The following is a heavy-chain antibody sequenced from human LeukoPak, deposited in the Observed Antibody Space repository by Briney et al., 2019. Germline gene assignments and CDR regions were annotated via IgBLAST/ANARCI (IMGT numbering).Heavy chain of an antibody. CDR2: ISGSGGST. Sequence: PGGSLRLSCAASGFTFSSYAMSWVRQAPGKGLEWASAISGSGGSTYYADSVKGRFTISRDNSKNTLFLQMNSLRGEDTAVYYCAKDRDNWNSNYFDYWGQGTLVTVSS. D-gene: IGHD1-1*01. J-gene: IGHJ4*02. CDR1: GFTFSSYA. V-gene: IGHV3-23*01. CDR3: AKDRDNWNSNYFDY.